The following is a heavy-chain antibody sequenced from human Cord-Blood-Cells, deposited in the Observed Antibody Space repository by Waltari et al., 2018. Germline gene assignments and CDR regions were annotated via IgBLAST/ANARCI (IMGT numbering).Heavy chain of an antibody. CDR2: ISGSGGST. V-gene: IGHV3-23*01. D-gene: IGHD1-26*01. Sequence: AASGFTFSSYAMSWVRQAPGKGLEWVSAISGSGGSTYYADSEKGRFTISRDNSKNTLYLQMNSLRAEDTAVYYCAKPRYSGSYYAFDIWGQGTMVTVSS. CDR1: GFTFSSYA. J-gene: IGHJ3*02. CDR3: AKPRYSGSYYAFDI.